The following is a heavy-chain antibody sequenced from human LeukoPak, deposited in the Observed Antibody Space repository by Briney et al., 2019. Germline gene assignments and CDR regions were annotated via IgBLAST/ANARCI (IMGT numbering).Heavy chain of an antibody. J-gene: IGHJ4*02. Sequence: PSETLSLTCAVSGGSISSSNWWSWVRQPPGKGLEWIGYIYYSGSTYYNPSLKSRVTISVDTSKNQFSLKLSSVTAADTAVYYCAGGTAYYDYVWGSYRAIGFDYWGQGTLVTVSS. CDR2: IYYSGST. CDR1: GGSISSSNW. D-gene: IGHD3-16*01. CDR3: AGGTAYYDYVWGSYRAIGFDY. V-gene: IGHV4-4*02.